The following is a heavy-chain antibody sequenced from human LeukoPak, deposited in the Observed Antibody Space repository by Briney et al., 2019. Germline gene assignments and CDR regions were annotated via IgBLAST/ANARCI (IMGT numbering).Heavy chain of an antibody. CDR2: ISSSSSYI. V-gene: IGHV3-21*01. CDR3: ARDWSVGPHYYDSSG. CDR1: GFTFSSYS. J-gene: IGHJ4*02. D-gene: IGHD3-22*01. Sequence: GGSLRLSCAASGFTFSSYSMNWVRQAPGKGLEWVSSISSSSSYIYYADSVKGRFTISRDNAKNSLYLQMNSPRAEDTAVYYCARDWSVGPHYYDSSGWGQGTLVTVSS.